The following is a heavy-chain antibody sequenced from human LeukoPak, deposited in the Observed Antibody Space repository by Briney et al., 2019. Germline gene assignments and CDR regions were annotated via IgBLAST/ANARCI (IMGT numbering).Heavy chain of an antibody. D-gene: IGHD4-17*01. CDR2: IWYDGSNK. CDR3: AKSEDGAPVDY. CDR1: GFTFSSYG. V-gene: IGHV3-33*06. J-gene: IGHJ4*02. Sequence: PGGSLRLSCAASGFTFSSYGMHWVRQAPGKGLEWVAVIWYDGSNKYYADSVKGRFTISRDNSKNMLYLQMNSLRAEDTAVYYCAKSEDGAPVDYWGQGTLVTVSS.